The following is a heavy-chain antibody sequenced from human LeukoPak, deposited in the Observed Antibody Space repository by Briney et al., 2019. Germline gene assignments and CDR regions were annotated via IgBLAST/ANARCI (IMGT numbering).Heavy chain of an antibody. CDR2: IGTVGDT. D-gene: IGHD5-24*01. Sequence: GGSLRLSCVASGFTLRSYDMHWVRQATGKGLEWVSTIGTVGDTYYSGSVKGRFTISRENAKNSLYLQMNSLRAEDTAVYYCARETRVRWTDYWGQGILVTVSS. CDR1: GFTLRSYD. CDR3: ARETRVRWTDY. V-gene: IGHV3-13*01. J-gene: IGHJ4*02.